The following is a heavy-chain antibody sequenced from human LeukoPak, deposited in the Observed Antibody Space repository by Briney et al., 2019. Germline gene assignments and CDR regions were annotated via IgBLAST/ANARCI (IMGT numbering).Heavy chain of an antibody. D-gene: IGHD1-7*01. J-gene: IGHJ5*02. CDR3: VRGVGVSRFNYLDP. Sequence: GGSLRLSCAASGFTFSSFGMHWVRQAPGKGLEWVAVIWYDASNKYYVDSVKGRFTISRDNSKSTLYLQMNSLRDDDTAVYYCVRGVGVSRFNYLDPWGQGTLVIVSS. CDR1: GFTFSSFG. V-gene: IGHV3-33*01. CDR2: IWYDASNK.